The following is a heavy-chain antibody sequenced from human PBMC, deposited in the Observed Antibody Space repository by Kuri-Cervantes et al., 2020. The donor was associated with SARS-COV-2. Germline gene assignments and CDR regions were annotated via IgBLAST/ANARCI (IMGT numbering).Heavy chain of an antibody. CDR1: GYTFTSYG. V-gene: IGHV1-18*01. CDR2: ISAYNGNT. J-gene: IGHJ4*02. D-gene: IGHD3-3*01. CDR3: ARTSYYDFWSGYSSLDY. Sequence: ASVKVSCKASGYTFTSYGISWVRQAPGQGLEWMGWISAYNGNTNYAQKFQGRVTMTRDTSTSTVYMELSSLRSEDTAVYYCARTSYYDFWSGYSSLDYWGQGTLVTVSS.